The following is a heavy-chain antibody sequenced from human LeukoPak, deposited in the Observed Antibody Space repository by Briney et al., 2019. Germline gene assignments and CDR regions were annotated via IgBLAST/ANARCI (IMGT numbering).Heavy chain of an antibody. V-gene: IGHV3-7*01. J-gene: IGHJ6*03. CDR1: GFTFSTYW. D-gene: IGHD2-2*01. Sequence: PGGSLRLSCAASGFTFSTYWMSWVRQAPGKGLEWVANMNQDGSEQSYVDSVKGRFTISRDNAKNSLYLQMNSLRAEDTALYYCARDVYCSSTTCVYYNFYMDVWGKGTTVTVSS. CDR3: ARDVYCSSTTCVYYNFYMDV. CDR2: MNQDGSEQ.